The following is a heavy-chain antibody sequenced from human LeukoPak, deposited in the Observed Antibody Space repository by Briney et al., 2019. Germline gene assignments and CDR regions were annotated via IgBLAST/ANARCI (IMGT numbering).Heavy chain of an antibody. CDR1: GGTFSSYA. V-gene: IGHV1-69*05. CDR2: IIPIFGTA. D-gene: IGHD3-10*01. Sequence: GSSVKVSCKASGGTFSSYAISWVRQAPGQGLEWMGGIIPIFGTANYAQKFQGRVTITTDESTSTAYMELSSLRSEDTAVYYCARTRGVIITHNWFDPWGQGTLVTVSS. J-gene: IGHJ5*02. CDR3: ARTRGVIITHNWFDP.